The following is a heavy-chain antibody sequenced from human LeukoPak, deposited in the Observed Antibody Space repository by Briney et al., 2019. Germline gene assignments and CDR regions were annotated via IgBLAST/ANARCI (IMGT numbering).Heavy chain of an antibody. V-gene: IGHV3-30-3*01. J-gene: IGHJ4*02. CDR2: ISYDGSNK. CDR1: GFTFSSYA. D-gene: IGHD3-10*01. Sequence: GRSLRLSCAASGFTFSSYAMHWVRQAPGKGLEWVAVISYDGSNKYYADSVKGRFTISRDNSKNTLYLQMNSLRAEDKAVYYCARDPRRITMVRGVTYFDYWGQGTLVTVSS. CDR3: ARDPRRITMVRGVTYFDY.